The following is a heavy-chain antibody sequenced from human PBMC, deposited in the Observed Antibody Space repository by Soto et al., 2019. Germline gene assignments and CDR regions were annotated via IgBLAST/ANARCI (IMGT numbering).Heavy chain of an antibody. CDR2: IYYTGST. CDR3: ARVECTGGTCYPYDY. Sequence: PSETLSLTCTVSGGSIRSYYWNWIRQPPGMGLEWIGDIYYTGSTNYNPSLKSRVTMSIDTSKNQFSLRLSSVTSADTAVYFCARVECTGGTCYPYDYWGQGTLVTVSS. D-gene: IGHD2-15*01. CDR1: GGSIRSYY. J-gene: IGHJ4*02. V-gene: IGHV4-59*01.